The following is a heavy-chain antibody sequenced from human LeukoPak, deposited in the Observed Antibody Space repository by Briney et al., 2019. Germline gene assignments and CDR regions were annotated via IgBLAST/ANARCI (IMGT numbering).Heavy chain of an antibody. CDR1: SGSFSGYY. CDR3: ARLIYVYPYYDSSGYYPLQDV. D-gene: IGHD3-22*01. V-gene: IGHV4-34*01. CDR2: INHSGST. J-gene: IGHJ6*02. Sequence: PSETLSLTCAVYSGSFSGYYWSWIRQPPGKGLEWIGEINHSGSTNYNPSLKSRVTISVDTSKNQFSLKLSSVTAADTAVYYCARLIYVYPYYDSSGYYPLQDVWGQGTTVTVSS.